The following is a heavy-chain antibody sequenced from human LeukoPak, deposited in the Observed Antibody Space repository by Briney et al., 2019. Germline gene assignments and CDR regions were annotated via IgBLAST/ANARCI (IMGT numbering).Heavy chain of an antibody. J-gene: IGHJ4*02. CDR2: ISSSGSTK. V-gene: IGHV3-48*03. Sequence: GGSLRLSCAASRFILSNYEMNWVRQAPGKGLEWVSYISSSGSTKYYADSVKGRFTISRDNAKNSLYLQMNSLRAEDTAVYYCARPGRGYSGDEGYWGQGTLVTVSS. CDR3: ARPGRGYSGDEGY. CDR1: RFILSNYE. D-gene: IGHD5-12*01.